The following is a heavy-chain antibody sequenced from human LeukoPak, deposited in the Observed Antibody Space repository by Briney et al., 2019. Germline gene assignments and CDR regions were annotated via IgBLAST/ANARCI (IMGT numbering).Heavy chain of an antibody. Sequence: GESLKISCKGSGYTFSNYWIAWVRQMRGKGLEWMGSIYPGDSDARYTPSFQGQVTISAAKSISTTYLQWSSLKASDTAFYYCATHSSTSAQDYFDYWGQGTLVTVSS. J-gene: IGHJ4*02. D-gene: IGHD2-2*01. CDR3: ATHSSTSAQDYFDY. CDR2: IYPGDSDA. V-gene: IGHV5-51*01. CDR1: GYTFSNYW.